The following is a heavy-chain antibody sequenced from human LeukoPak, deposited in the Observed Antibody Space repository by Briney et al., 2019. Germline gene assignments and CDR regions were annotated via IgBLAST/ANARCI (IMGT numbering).Heavy chain of an antibody. CDR3: AKDASADIPWAGYFDL. CDR2: ISWDGGST. CDR1: GFTFDDYG. V-gene: IGHV3-43D*04. Sequence: GGSLRLACAASGFTFDDYGIRWVRQAPGKGLEWVFFISWDGGSTYYADSVKGRFTISRDNSKYSLYLDMNRLRAEHCACVRCAKDASADIPWAGYFDLWGRGTLVTVSS. J-gene: IGHJ2*01. D-gene: IGHD2-15*01.